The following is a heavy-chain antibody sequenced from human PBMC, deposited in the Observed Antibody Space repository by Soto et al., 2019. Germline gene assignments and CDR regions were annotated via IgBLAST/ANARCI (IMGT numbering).Heavy chain of an antibody. V-gene: IGHV1-8*01. Sequence: ASVKVSCKASGYTFTSYDINWVRQATGQGLEWMGWMNPNSGNTGYAQKFQGRVTMTRNTSISTAYMELSSLRSEDTAVYYCARGRGVPAADYYHYYYFDYWGQGTLVTVSS. D-gene: IGHD2-2*01. CDR1: GYTFTSYD. CDR3: ARGRGVPAADYYHYYYFDY. J-gene: IGHJ4*02. CDR2: MNPNSGNT.